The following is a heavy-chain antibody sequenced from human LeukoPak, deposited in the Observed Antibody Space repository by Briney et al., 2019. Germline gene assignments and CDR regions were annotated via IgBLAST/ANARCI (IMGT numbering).Heavy chain of an antibody. CDR2: IKEDATES. J-gene: IGHJ4*02. D-gene: IGHD6-19*01. CDR1: GFTFSSYW. V-gene: IGHV3-7*01. CDR3: AKAGSGWYAPY. Sequence: PGGSLRLSCAASGFTFSSYWMTWIRQAPGKGLEWVAHIKEDATESRSVDSVKGRFTISRDNTKNTVYLQMNSLRAEDTAVYYCAKAGSGWYAPYWGQGTLVTVSS.